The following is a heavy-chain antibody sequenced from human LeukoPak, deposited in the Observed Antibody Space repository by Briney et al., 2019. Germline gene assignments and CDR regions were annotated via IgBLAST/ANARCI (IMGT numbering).Heavy chain of an antibody. CDR3: AGGEMATSTHVSLDY. D-gene: IGHD5-24*01. CDR1: GGTFNSYA. V-gene: IGHV1-69*05. Sequence: SVKVSCKASGGTFNSYAISWVRQAPGQGLEWMGGIIPIFGTANYAQKFQGRVTITTDESTSTAYMELSSLRSEDTAVYYCAGGEMATSTHVSLDYRGQGTLVTVSS. J-gene: IGHJ4*02. CDR2: IIPIFGTA.